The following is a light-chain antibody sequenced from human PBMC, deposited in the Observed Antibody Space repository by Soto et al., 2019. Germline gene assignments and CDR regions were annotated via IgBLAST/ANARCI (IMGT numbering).Light chain of an antibody. CDR1: QSISSW. V-gene: IGKV1-5*01. CDR2: DAS. Sequence: DIQMTQSPSTLSASVGDRVTITCRSSQSISSWLAWYQQKPGKAPKLLIYDASSLESRVPSRFSGSGSGTEFTLTISGLLPDDFATYYCQQYNTYSYTFGQGTKLEIK. CDR3: QQYNTYSYT. J-gene: IGKJ2*01.